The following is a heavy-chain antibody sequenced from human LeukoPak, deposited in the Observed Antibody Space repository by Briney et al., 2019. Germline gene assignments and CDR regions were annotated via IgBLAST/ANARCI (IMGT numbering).Heavy chain of an antibody. CDR1: GGSISSSGYY. CDR3: ARAWGSFPVIFFDY. CDR2: IFYSENT. V-gene: IGHV4-31*03. J-gene: IGHJ4*02. Sequence: SQTLYLICTVSGGSISSSGYYWTWIRQHPGKGLEWIGHIFYSENTYYNPSLKSRSTISVDTSKNQFSLNLSSVTAADTAVYYCARAWGSFPVIFFDYWGQGILVTVSS. D-gene: IGHD6-6*01.